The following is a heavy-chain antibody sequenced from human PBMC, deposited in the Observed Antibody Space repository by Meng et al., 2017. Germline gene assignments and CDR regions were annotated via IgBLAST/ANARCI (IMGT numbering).Heavy chain of an antibody. CDR3: ARGTMVRGVINAFDI. V-gene: IGHV1-69*05. CDR2: IIPIFGTA. Sequence: QVQRVRSRAEVEKPGSSVKVSCKASGGTFSSYAISWVRQAPGQGLEWMGGIIPIFGTANYAQKFQGRVTITTDESTSTAYMELSSLRSEDTAVYYCARGTMVRGVINAFDIWGQGTMVTVSS. J-gene: IGHJ3*02. D-gene: IGHD3-10*01. CDR1: GGTFSSYA.